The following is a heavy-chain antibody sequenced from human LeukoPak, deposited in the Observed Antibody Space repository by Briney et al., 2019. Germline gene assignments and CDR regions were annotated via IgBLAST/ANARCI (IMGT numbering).Heavy chain of an antibody. J-gene: IGHJ5*02. CDR1: GYTFTGYY. V-gene: IGHV1-2*02. CDR3: ARDRSTTVTTRFWFDP. D-gene: IGHD4-11*01. Sequence: ASVKVSCKASGYTFTGYYMHWVRQAPGQGLEWMGWINPNSGGTNYAQKFQGRVTMTRDTSISTAYMELSRLRSDDTAVYYCARDRSTTVTTRFWFDPWGQGTLVTVSS. CDR2: INPNSGGT.